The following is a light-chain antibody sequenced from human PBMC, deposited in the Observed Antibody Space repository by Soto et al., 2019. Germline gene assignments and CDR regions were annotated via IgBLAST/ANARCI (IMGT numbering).Light chain of an antibody. V-gene: IGKV1-5*03. CDR2: NAS. J-gene: IGKJ1*01. CDR1: QTISSW. CDR3: KYDESYSEA. Sequence: ILLTQSPATLSVSVGDRVTIACRASQTISSWLACYQQKPGKAPKLLIYNASTLKSGVPPRFSGSRSGREVTLTIGSLDLDDFATYYRKYDESYSEAFGQGTKVELK.